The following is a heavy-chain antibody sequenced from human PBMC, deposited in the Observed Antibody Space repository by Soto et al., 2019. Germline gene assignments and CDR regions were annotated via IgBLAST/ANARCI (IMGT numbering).Heavy chain of an antibody. V-gene: IGHV4-59*01. Sequence: QVQLQESGPGLVKPSETLSLTCAVSGDSISSYYCMWIRQPPGKGLESIGYLYYGRSANYNPSLKGRVRLSVDTSTNQCSLTLSSMTAADTAVYYCALRRMAGVPEYWGQGTLVTVSS. D-gene: IGHD3-3*01. CDR2: LYYGRSA. CDR1: GDSISSYY. J-gene: IGHJ4*02. CDR3: ALRRMAGVPEY.